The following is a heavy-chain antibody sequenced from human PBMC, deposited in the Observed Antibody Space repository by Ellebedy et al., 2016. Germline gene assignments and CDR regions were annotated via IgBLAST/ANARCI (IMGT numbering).Heavy chain of an antibody. CDR1: GYSFTSYW. J-gene: IGHJ4*02. CDR2: IDPSDSYT. Sequence: KVSXXGSGYSFTSYWISWVRQMPGKGLEWMGRIDPSDSYTNYSPSFQGHVTISADKSISTAYLQWSSLKASDTAMYYCARHGLPRIVGAQGYWGQGTLVTVSS. V-gene: IGHV5-10-1*01. D-gene: IGHD1-26*01. CDR3: ARHGLPRIVGAQGY.